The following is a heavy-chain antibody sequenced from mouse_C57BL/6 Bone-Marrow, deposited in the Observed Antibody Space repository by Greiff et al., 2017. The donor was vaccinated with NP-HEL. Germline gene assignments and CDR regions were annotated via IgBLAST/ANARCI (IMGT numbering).Heavy chain of an antibody. CDR2: IYPRSGNT. J-gene: IGHJ3*01. V-gene: IGHV1-81*01. CDR3: ARLNYGCAWFAY. CDR1: GYTFTSYG. D-gene: IGHD1-1*01. Sequence: VQLQQSGAELARPGASVKLSCKASGYTFTSYGISWVKQRTGQGLEWIGEIYPRSGNTYYNEKFKGKATLTADKSSSTAYMELRSLTSEDSAVYFCARLNYGCAWFAYWGQGTLVTVSA.